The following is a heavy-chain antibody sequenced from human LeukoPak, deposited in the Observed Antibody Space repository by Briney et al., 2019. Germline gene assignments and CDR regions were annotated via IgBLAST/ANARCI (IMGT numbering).Heavy chain of an antibody. D-gene: IGHD3-22*01. J-gene: IGHJ3*02. V-gene: IGHV5-51*01. CDR2: IYPGDSDT. Sequence: GESLKISCKGSGYSFTSYWIGWVRQMPGKGLEWMGIIYPGDSDTRYSPSFQGQVTISADKSISTAYLQWSSLKASDTAMYYCASTYYYDSSGYSAKAFDIWGQGIMVTVSS. CDR3: ASTYYYDSSGYSAKAFDI. CDR1: GYSFTSYW.